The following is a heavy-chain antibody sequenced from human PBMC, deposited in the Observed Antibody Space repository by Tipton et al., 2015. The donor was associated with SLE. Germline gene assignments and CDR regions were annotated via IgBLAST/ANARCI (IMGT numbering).Heavy chain of an antibody. V-gene: IGHV3-74*01. CDR1: GFTFGTYW. D-gene: IGHD6-19*01. CDR2: ISTDGRSR. J-gene: IGHJ4*02. Sequence: SLRLSCAASGFTFGTYWMHWVRQVPGKGLLWVARISTDGRSRDYADSVKGRFTVSRDNAKNTLFLQMNSLKAEDTAVYYCARVSAWYYFDTWGQGTLVTVSS. CDR3: ARVSAWYYFDT.